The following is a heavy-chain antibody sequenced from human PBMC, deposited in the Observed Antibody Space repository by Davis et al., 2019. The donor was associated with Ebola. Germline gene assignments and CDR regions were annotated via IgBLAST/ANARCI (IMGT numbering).Heavy chain of an antibody. J-gene: IGHJ3*02. D-gene: IGHD3-3*01. CDR3: ASPIFWSGYSTPRRSDAFDI. CDR1: GYTFTSYA. Sequence: ASVKVSCKASGYTFTSYAMHWVRQAPGQRLDWMGWINAANGNTKYSQKFQGRVTITRDTSASTAYMELSSLRSEDTAVYYCASPIFWSGYSTPRRSDAFDIWGQGTMVTVSS. V-gene: IGHV1-3*01. CDR2: INAANGNT.